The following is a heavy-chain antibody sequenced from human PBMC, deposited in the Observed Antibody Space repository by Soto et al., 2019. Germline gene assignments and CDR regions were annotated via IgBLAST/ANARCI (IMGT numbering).Heavy chain of an antibody. Sequence: QVQLVESGGGVVQPGRSLRLSCAASGFTFSSYAMHWVRQAPGKGLEWVAVISYDGSNKYYADSVKGRFTISRDNSKNTRHLQMNSLRAEDTAVYYCAREDYSSGWLYAFDIWCQGTMVTVSS. J-gene: IGHJ3*02. CDR1: GFTFSSYA. V-gene: IGHV3-30-3*01. CDR3: AREDYSSGWLYAFDI. CDR2: ISYDGSNK. D-gene: IGHD6-19*01.